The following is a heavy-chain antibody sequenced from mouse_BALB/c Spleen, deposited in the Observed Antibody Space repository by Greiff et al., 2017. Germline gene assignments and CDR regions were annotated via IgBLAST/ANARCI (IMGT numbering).Heavy chain of an antibody. J-gene: IGHJ4*01. CDR1: GYAFTSYN. V-gene: IGHV1S135*01. CDR3: ASYYGNYEDYAMDY. D-gene: IGHD2-1*01. Sequence: EVQLQQSGPELVKPGASVKVSCKASGYAFTSYNMYWVKQSHGKSLEWIGYIDPYNGGTSYNQKFKGKATLTVDKSSSTAYMHLNSLTSEDSAVYYCASYYGNYEDYAMDYWGQGTSVTVSS. CDR2: IDPYNGGT.